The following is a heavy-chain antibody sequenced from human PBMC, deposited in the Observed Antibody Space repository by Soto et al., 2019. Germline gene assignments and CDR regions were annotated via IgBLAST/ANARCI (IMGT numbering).Heavy chain of an antibody. Sequence: KLRKTLSLTCAVYGGSFSGYYWSWIRQPPGKGLEWIGEINHSGSTNYNPSLKSRVTISVDTSMNQISLKLSSVTAADTAFYYCARLGGYYQSLDTWGQGTLVTVSS. V-gene: IGHV4-34*01. CDR1: GGSFSGYY. D-gene: IGHD3-22*01. CDR2: INHSGST. J-gene: IGHJ5*02. CDR3: ARLGGYYQSLDT.